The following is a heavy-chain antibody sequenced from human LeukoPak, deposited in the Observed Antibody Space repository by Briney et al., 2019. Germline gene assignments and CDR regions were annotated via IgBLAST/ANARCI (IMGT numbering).Heavy chain of an antibody. CDR2: IYYSGST. J-gene: IGHJ6*03. D-gene: IGHD2-2*01. Sequence: SETLSLTCTVSGGSISSSSYCWGWIRQPPGKGLEWIGSIYYSGSTYYNPSLKSRVTISVDTSKNQFSLKLSSVTAADTAVYYCAVGSSTSCYFCYYYMDVWGKGTTVTVSS. CDR1: GGSISSSSYC. CDR3: AVGSSTSCYFCYYYMDV. V-gene: IGHV4-39*07.